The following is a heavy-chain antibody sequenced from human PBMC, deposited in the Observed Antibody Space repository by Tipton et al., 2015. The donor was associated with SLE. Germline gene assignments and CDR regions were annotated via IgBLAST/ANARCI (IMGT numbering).Heavy chain of an antibody. V-gene: IGHV3-23*01. CDR1: GFSFSTYP. CDR3: AKERTYCSKGVCYTNGFDI. CDR2: ISGNGGNT. D-gene: IGHD2-8*01. J-gene: IGHJ3*02. Sequence: SLRLSCAASGFSFSTYPMSWVRQAPGKGLEWVSAISGNGGNTYYADSVKGRFTISRDNSKNTLYLQMNSLRPEDTAAYYCAKERTYCSKGVCYTNGFDIWGQGTKVTVSS.